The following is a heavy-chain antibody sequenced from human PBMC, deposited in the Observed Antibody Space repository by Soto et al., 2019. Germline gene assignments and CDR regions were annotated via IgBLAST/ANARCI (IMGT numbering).Heavy chain of an antibody. D-gene: IGHD3-10*01. CDR2: ISAYNGNT. CDR3: ARDKGDGSGSYYGY. V-gene: IGHV1-18*01. Sequence: QVQLVQSGAEVKKPGASVKVSCKASGYTFSSYGISWVRQAPGQGLEWMGWISAYNGNTNYAQKLQGRGTMTTDTSTSTAYMDMRSLRSDDTAIYYCARDKGDGSGSYYGYWGQGTLVTVSS. J-gene: IGHJ4*02. CDR1: GYTFSSYG.